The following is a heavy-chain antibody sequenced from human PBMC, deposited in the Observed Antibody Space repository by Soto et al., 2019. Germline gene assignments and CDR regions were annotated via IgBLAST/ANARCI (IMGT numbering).Heavy chain of an antibody. CDR1: GFTFGTYA. D-gene: IGHD3-22*01. CDR2: ISGSGGST. CDR3: AKGEAYYYDTSAYFAY. Sequence: GGSLRLSCAASGFTFGTYAMNRVRQAPGKGLEWISAISGSGGSTHYADSLKGRFTISRDNSKNTLYLQMNSLRAEDTAVYYCAKGEAYYYDTSAYFAYWGQGTLVTVSS. J-gene: IGHJ4*02. V-gene: IGHV3-23*01.